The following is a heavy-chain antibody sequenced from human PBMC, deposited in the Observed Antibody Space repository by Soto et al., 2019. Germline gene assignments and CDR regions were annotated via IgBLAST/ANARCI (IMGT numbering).Heavy chain of an antibody. D-gene: IGHD3-3*01. Sequence: GGSLRLSCAASGFTFSSYSMNWVRQAPGKGLEWVSSISSSSSSYIYYADSVKGRFTISRDNAKNSLYLQMNSLRAEDTAVYYCARDWEAEFWSGYTRQWFDPWGQGTLVTVSS. J-gene: IGHJ5*02. CDR3: ARDWEAEFWSGYTRQWFDP. V-gene: IGHV3-21*01. CDR1: GFTFSSYS. CDR2: ISSSSSSYI.